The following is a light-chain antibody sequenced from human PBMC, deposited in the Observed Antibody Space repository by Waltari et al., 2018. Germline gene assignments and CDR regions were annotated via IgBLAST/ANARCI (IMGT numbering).Light chain of an antibody. Sequence: SCGASQSIHNYLAWYQQKPGQAPRLLIYDTSNRATGISARFSGSGFGTDFTLTISSLEPEDFAVYYCQQRRNWPLTFGGGTKVEIK. CDR1: QSIHNY. CDR3: QQRRNWPLT. CDR2: DTS. J-gene: IGKJ4*01. V-gene: IGKV3-11*01.